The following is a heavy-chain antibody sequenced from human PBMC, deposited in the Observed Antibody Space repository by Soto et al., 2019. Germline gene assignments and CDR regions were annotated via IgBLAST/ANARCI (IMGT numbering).Heavy chain of an antibody. J-gene: IGHJ6*02. V-gene: IGHV1-69*01. CDR1: GGTFSSYA. D-gene: IGHD3-3*01. Sequence: QVQLVQSGAEVKKPGSSVKVSCKASGGTFSSYAISWVRQAPGQGLEWMGGIIPLFGTANYAQKFQGRVTMTADESTSTAYMELSSLRSEDTAVYYCAKKGDFWSGRYYYYYYGMDVWGQGTTVTVSS. CDR2: IIPLFGTA. CDR3: AKKGDFWSGRYYYYYYGMDV.